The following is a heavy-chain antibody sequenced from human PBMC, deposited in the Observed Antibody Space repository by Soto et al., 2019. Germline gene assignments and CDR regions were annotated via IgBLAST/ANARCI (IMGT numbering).Heavy chain of an antibody. CDR1: GYIFTKYG. CDR3: ARLQLGGDRMLNWFDH. CDR2: INVYNGDR. J-gene: IGHJ5*02. D-gene: IGHD2-21*02. V-gene: IGHV1-18*01. Sequence: QVQVVQSGPELKKPGASVKVSCKAQGYIFTKYGIGWVRQAPGHGLEWMGLINVYNGDRKVAQKFQDRVSMTTDTATDTEYMKLKSLRSGDTAVYYCARLQLGGDRMLNWFDHWGQGTLVTVSS.